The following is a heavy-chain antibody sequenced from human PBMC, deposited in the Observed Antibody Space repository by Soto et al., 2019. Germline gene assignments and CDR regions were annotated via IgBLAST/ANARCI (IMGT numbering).Heavy chain of an antibody. CDR1: GYDFTSNW. J-gene: IGHJ6*04. CDR3: ARLGNWNDGGTQSRDV. Sequence: EVQLVQSGAEVKKPGESLKISCKASGYDFTSNWIAWVRQMSGKGLEYMGVIYPGDSDTRYSPSFEGQVTISVDKSIDTVYLQWSSLKAPDTAMYYCARLGNWNDGGTQSRDVWGKGTTVTGSP. V-gene: IGHV5-51*03. D-gene: IGHD1-1*01. CDR2: IYPGDSDT.